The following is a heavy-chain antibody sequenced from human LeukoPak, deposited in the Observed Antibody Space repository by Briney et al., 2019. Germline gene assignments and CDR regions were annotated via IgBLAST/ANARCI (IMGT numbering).Heavy chain of an antibody. V-gene: IGHV4-59*01. Sequence: SETLSLTCTVSGGSISNYYWSWIRQPPGKGLEWIGYINYSGSTNYNASLKSRVTISVDTSKNQFSLRLSSVTAADTAVYYCARRLSSWYAFDYWGQGTLVTVSS. CDR2: INYSGST. J-gene: IGHJ4*02. CDR3: ARRLSSWYAFDY. D-gene: IGHD6-13*01. CDR1: GGSISNYY.